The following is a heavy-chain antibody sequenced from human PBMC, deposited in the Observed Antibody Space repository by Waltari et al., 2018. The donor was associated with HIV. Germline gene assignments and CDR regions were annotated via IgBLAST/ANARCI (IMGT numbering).Heavy chain of an antibody. V-gene: IGHV7-4-1*02. CDR1: VYTFIDFA. CDR2: INSKTGKP. D-gene: IGHD1-26*01. Sequence: QVQLVQSGSELKNPGASVKVSCKASVYTFIDFAINWLRPATGQGLEWMGWINSKTGKPTYVQGFTGRFVFSLDTSATTAHLEISSLKAEDTAVYYCAKTDWEDGSMRGFDPWGQGTLVTVSS. CDR3: AKTDWEDGSMRGFDP. J-gene: IGHJ5*02.